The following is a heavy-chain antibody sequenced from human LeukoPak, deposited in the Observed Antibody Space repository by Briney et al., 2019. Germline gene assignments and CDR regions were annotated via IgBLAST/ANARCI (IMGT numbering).Heavy chain of an antibody. V-gene: IGHV3-21*01. CDR2: ISSSSSYI. CDR3: ARNYGSRSSVVGY. J-gene: IGHJ4*02. Sequence: KAGGSLRLSCAASGFTFSSYSMNWVRQAPGKGLEWVSSISSSSSYIYYADSVKGRFTISRDNAKNSLYLQMNSLRAEDTAVYYCARNYGSRSSVVGYWGQGTLVTVSS. D-gene: IGHD3-10*01. CDR1: GFTFSSYS.